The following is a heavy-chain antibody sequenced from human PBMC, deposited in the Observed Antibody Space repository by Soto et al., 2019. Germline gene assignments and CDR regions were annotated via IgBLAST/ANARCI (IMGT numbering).Heavy chain of an antibody. Sequence: QLQLQESGPGLVKPSETLSLTCTVSGGSISSSSYYWGWIRQPPGKGLEWIGSIYYSGSTYYNPSLKGRVTISVDTPKNQFSLKLSSVPAADTAVYYCARMSYGDYVQWYFDLWGRGTLVTVSS. J-gene: IGHJ2*01. CDR1: GGSISSSSYY. V-gene: IGHV4-39*01. CDR3: ARMSYGDYVQWYFDL. CDR2: IYYSGST. D-gene: IGHD4-17*01.